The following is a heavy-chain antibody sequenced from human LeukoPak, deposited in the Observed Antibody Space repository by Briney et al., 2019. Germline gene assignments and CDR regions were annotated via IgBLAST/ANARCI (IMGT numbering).Heavy chain of an antibody. CDR3: ARDYYTWGSSARTDY. CDR2: ISSSSSYI. D-gene: IGHD3-16*01. V-gene: IGHV3-21*01. J-gene: IGHJ4*02. Sequence: GGSLRLSCAASGFTFSGHTMNWVRQAPGKGLEWVSLISSSSSYIKYADSVKGRFTISRDNAKHPLYLQMNNLGADDTAMYYCARDYYTWGSSARTDYWGQGTLVSVSS. CDR1: GFTFSGHT.